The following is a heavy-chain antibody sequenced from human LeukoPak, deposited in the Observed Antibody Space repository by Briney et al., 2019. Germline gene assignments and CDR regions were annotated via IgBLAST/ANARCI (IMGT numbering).Heavy chain of an antibody. Sequence: GGSLRLSCAASGFTFRSDAMHWVRQAPGKGLEWVAFISFDGNIKYFADSVKGRFTISRDNSKNTAYLQMNSLRAEDTAVYYCAKDLATKYTLHYWGQGTLVTVSS. CDR2: ISFDGNIK. J-gene: IGHJ4*02. D-gene: IGHD6-6*01. CDR1: GFTFRSDA. V-gene: IGHV3-30*18. CDR3: AKDLATKYTLHY.